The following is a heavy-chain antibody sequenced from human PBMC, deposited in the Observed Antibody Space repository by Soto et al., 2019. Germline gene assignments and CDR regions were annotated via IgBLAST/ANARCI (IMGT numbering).Heavy chain of an antibody. CDR1: GFTFSSYA. V-gene: IGHV3-23*01. J-gene: IGHJ4*02. Sequence: GGSLRLSCAASGFTFSSYAMSWVRQAPGKGLEWASAISGSGGSTYYADSVKGRFTISRDNSKNTLYLQMNSLRAEDTAVYYCATDAGSGVLYFDYWGQGTLVTVSS. CDR2: ISGSGGST. CDR3: ATDAGSGVLYFDY. D-gene: IGHD6-19*01.